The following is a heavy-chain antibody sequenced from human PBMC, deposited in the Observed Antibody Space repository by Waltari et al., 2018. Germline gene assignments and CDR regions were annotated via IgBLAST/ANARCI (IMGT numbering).Heavy chain of an antibody. CDR3: ASMNVDTAMVTFDY. Sequence: QVQLQESGPGLVKPSQTLSLTCTVAGGLISSGGYYGSWIRQHPGKGLEWIGYIYHSGSTYYNPSLKSRVTISVDRSKNQFSLKLSSVTAADTAVYYCASMNVDTAMVTFDYWGQGTLVTVSS. J-gene: IGHJ4*02. V-gene: IGHV4-31*03. CDR1: GGLISSGGYY. D-gene: IGHD5-18*01. CDR2: IYHSGST.